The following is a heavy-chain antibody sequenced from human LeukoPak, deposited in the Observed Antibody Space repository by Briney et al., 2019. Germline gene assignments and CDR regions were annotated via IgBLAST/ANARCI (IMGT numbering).Heavy chain of an antibody. Sequence: GGSLRLSCAASGFTFSSHWMNWVRQAPGKGLEWVANIKQDGSEKYYVDSVRGRFTISRDNAKNSLYLQMNSLRAEDTAVYYCARDHTVGQWPTHFDSWGQGTLVTVSS. CDR2: IKQDGSEK. J-gene: IGHJ4*02. CDR3: ARDHTVGQWPTHFDS. V-gene: IGHV3-7*01. D-gene: IGHD6-19*01. CDR1: GFTFSSHW.